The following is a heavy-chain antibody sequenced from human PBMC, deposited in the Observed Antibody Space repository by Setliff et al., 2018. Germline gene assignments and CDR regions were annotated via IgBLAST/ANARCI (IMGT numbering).Heavy chain of an antibody. CDR1: DVSISSSSFY. J-gene: IGHJ4*02. CDR3: ARHFRSSKVQFLEYLTDYYFDS. CDR2: IYYSGST. Sequence: SETLSLTCTVSDVSISSSSFYWAWIRQPPGKGLEWIGSIYYSGSTYYNPSLTIRVTISVDTSNNQFSLNLRSVTAADTAIYYCARHFRSSKVQFLEYLTDYYFDSWGQGTLVTVSS. V-gene: IGHV4-39*01. D-gene: IGHD3-3*01.